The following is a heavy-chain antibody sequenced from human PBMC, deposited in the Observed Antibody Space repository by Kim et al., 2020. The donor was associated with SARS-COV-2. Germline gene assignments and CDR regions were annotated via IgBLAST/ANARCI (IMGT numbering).Heavy chain of an antibody. D-gene: IGHD4-4*01. V-gene: IGHV3-23*01. Sequence: GGSLRLSCAASGFTFSSYAMSWVRQAPGKGLEWVSAISGSGGSTYYADSVKGRFTISRDNSKNTLYLQMNSLRAEDTAVYYCARDLHFPQPSGYFDYWGQGTLVTVAS. CDR3: ARDLHFPQPSGYFDY. J-gene: IGHJ4*03. CDR1: GFTFSSYA. CDR2: ISGSGGST.